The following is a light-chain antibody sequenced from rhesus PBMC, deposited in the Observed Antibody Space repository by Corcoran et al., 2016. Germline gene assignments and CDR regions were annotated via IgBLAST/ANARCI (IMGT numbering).Light chain of an antibody. J-gene: IGKJ4*01. CDR3: QHYYDNPLT. Sequence: DIQMTQSPSALSASVGDRVTISCRASQNSYSNLAWYQQKPGKAPKLLIYAASSLQTGIPSRFSGSGSGTDFTLTISSLQPEDSAAYYCQHYYDNPLTFGGGTKVELK. CDR1: QNSYSN. CDR2: AAS. V-gene: IGKV1S12*01.